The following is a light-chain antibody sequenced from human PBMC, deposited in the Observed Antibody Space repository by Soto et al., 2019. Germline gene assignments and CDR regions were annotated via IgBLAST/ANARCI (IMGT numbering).Light chain of an antibody. Sequence: IVLTQSPGTLSFSPGETATLSCRASESLSQHSIAWYQQKPGQAPRLLIYGVSGRATGIPDRFSGSGSGKDFTLTISGLEPEDFAVYFRQQFQRSQRTFGQGNKVEIX. CDR2: GVS. J-gene: IGKJ1*01. V-gene: IGKV3-20*01. CDR3: QQFQRSQRT. CDR1: ESLSQHS.